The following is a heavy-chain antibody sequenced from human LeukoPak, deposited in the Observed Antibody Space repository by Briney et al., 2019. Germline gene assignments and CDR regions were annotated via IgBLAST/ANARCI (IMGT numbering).Heavy chain of an antibody. CDR1: GYTFTNYE. J-gene: IGHJ3*02. Sequence: ASVKVSCKASGYTFTNYEMHWVRQAPGQGLEWMGLINPGTGGTRNAQKFRGRVTMTRDTSSSTLYMDLSSLRFEDTAVYYCARMWAYYYDSSGYYFAFDIWGQGTMVTVSS. CDR3: ARMWAYYYDSSGYYFAFDI. D-gene: IGHD3-22*01. V-gene: IGHV1-46*01. CDR2: INPGTGGT.